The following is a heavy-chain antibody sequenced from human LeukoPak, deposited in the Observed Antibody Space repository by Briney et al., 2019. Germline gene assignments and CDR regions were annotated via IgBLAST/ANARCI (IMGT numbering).Heavy chain of an antibody. CDR3: ARVRSRYSGSWLYY. CDR1: GGSFSGYY. D-gene: IGHD6-13*01. J-gene: IGHJ4*02. Sequence: PSETLSLTCAVYGGSFSGYYWSWIRQPPGKGLEWIGEINHSGSTNCNPSLKSRVTISVDTSKNQFSLKLSSVTAADTAVYYCARVRSRYSGSWLYYWGQGTLVTVSS. CDR2: INHSGST. V-gene: IGHV4-34*01.